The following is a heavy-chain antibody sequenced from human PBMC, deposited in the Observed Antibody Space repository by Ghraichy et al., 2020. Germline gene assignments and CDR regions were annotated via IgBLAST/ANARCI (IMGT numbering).Heavy chain of an antibody. CDR3: AKGYGMDV. CDR1: GFTFSNYA. CDR2: IIGDGGTT. Sequence: GGSLRLSCAASGFTFSNYAMNWVRQAPGKGLEWVSGIIGDGGTTFLADSVRGRFTISRDNSKNTLYLQMNSLRVEDTAVYYCAKGYGMDVWGQGTTVTVSS. V-gene: IGHV3-23*01. D-gene: IGHD2-15*01. J-gene: IGHJ6*02.